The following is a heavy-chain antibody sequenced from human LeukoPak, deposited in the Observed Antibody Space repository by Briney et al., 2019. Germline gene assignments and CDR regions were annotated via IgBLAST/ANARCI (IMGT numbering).Heavy chain of an antibody. CDR1: GYTLTELS. Sequence: ASVKVSCKVSGYTLTELSMHWVRPAPGKGLEWMGGFDPEDGETIYAQKFQGRVTMTEDTSTDTAYMELSSLRSEDAAVYYCAKVGKGLYDYGDYEFDYWGQGTLVTVSS. V-gene: IGHV1-24*01. D-gene: IGHD4-17*01. CDR2: FDPEDGET. CDR3: AKVGKGLYDYGDYEFDY. J-gene: IGHJ4*02.